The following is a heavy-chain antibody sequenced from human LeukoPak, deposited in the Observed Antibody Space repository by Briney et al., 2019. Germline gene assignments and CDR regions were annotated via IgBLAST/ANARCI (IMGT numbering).Heavy chain of an antibody. CDR2: IYYSGST. CDR3: ALHDYGDSHYFDY. Sequence: SETLSLTCTVSGGSISNYYWSWIRQPPGKGLEWIGYIYYSGSTNYNPSLKSRVTISVDTSENQFSLKLSSVTAADTAVYYCALHDYGDSHYFDYWGQGTLVTVSS. J-gene: IGHJ4*02. CDR1: GGSISNYY. V-gene: IGHV4-59*01. D-gene: IGHD4-17*01.